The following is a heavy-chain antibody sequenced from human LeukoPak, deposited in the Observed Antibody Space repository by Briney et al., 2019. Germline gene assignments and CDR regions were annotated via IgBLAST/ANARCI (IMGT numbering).Heavy chain of an antibody. Sequence: GGSLRLSCAASGFTFSSYAMSWVRQAPGKGLEWVGRIESKTDGGTTDYAAPVKGRFTISRDDSKNTLYLQMNSLKTEDTAAYYCTTGDLIRSGGQGTLVTVSS. CDR3: TTGDLIRS. CDR1: GFTFSSYA. V-gene: IGHV3-15*04. D-gene: IGHD3-16*01. CDR2: IESKTDGGTT. J-gene: IGHJ4*02.